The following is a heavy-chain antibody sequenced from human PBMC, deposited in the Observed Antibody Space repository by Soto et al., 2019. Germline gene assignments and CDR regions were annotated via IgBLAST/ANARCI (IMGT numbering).Heavy chain of an antibody. Sequence: QVQLVESGGGVVQPGRSLRLSCAASGFTFSSYGMHWVRQAPGKGLEWVAVIWYDGSNKYYADSVKGRFTISRDNSKNTLYLQMNSLRAEDTAVYYCVRESLTLDMGDFGYWGQGTLVTVSS. J-gene: IGHJ4*02. V-gene: IGHV3-33*01. D-gene: IGHD1-26*01. CDR2: IWYDGSNK. CDR1: GFTFSSYG. CDR3: VRESLTLDMGDFGY.